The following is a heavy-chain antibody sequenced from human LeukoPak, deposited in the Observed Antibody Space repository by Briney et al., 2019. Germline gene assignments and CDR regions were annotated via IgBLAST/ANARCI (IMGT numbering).Heavy chain of an antibody. D-gene: IGHD3-10*01. V-gene: IGHV4-59*08. CDR3: AKHYMGSSYNHGLDC. CDR1: GGSISSYY. J-gene: IGHJ4*02. CDR2: IYYSGST. Sequence: PSETLSLTCTVSGGSISSYYWSWIRQPPGKGLEWIGYIYYSGSTNYNPSLKSRITISVDTSKNQFSLKLSSVTAADTALYYCAKHYMGSSYNHGLDCWGQGTLVTVSS.